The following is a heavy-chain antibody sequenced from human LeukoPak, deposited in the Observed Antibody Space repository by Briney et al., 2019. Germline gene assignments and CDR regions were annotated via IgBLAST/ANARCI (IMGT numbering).Heavy chain of an antibody. D-gene: IGHD1-26*01. CDR3: VRIRGLGLFDY. V-gene: IGHV6-1*01. Sequence: SQTLSLTCAISGDSVSNNRASWGWIRQSPSRGLEWLGRTYYRSQWFDDYAPSLRSRTTINPDTSKNQFSLQLTSVTPEDTAVYYCVRIRGLGLFDYWGQGTLVTVSS. CDR1: GDSVSNNRAS. J-gene: IGHJ4*02. CDR2: TYYRSQWFD.